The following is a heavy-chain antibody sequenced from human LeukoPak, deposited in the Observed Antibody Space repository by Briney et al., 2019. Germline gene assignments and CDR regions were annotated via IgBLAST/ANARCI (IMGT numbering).Heavy chain of an antibody. V-gene: IGHV1-69*04. CDR3: AKSIAARGGVDY. Sequence: ASVKVSCKASGGTFSSYAISWVRQAPGQGLEWMGRIIPILGIANYAQKFQGRVTITADKSTSTAYMELSSLRSEDTAVYYCAKSIAARGGVDYWGQGTLVTVSS. CDR2: IIPILGIA. CDR1: GGTFSSYA. J-gene: IGHJ4*02. D-gene: IGHD6-6*01.